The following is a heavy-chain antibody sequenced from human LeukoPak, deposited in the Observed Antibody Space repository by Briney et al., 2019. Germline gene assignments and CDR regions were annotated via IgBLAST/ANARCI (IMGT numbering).Heavy chain of an antibody. CDR2: INSDGYST. CDR1: GFTFSSYW. Sequence: GGSLRLSCVASGFTFSSYWMHWVRQAPGKGLVWDSRINSDGYSTSYADSVKGRFTISRDNAKNTVYLQMNSLRAEDTAVYYCARDRRGYSGYDPGWFDPWGQGTLVTVSS. J-gene: IGHJ5*02. V-gene: IGHV3-74*01. D-gene: IGHD5-12*01. CDR3: ARDRRGYSGYDPGWFDP.